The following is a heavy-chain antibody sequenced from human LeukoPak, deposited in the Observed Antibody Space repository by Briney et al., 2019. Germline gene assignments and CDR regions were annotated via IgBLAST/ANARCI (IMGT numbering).Heavy chain of an antibody. V-gene: IGHV1-45*02. CDR3: AVGVGATGHYDY. Sequence: GASVKVSCKASGYTFTYRYLHWVRQAPGQALEWMGWITPFNGNTNYAQKFQDRVTITRDRSMSTAYMELSSLRSEDTAMYYCAVGVGATGHYDYWGQGTLVTVSS. D-gene: IGHD1-26*01. CDR2: ITPFNGNT. CDR1: GYTFTYRY. J-gene: IGHJ4*02.